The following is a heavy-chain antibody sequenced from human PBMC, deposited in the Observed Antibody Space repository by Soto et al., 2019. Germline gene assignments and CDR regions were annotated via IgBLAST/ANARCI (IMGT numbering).Heavy chain of an antibody. CDR1: GGSISSGGYY. V-gene: IGHV4-31*03. D-gene: IGHD3-3*01. CDR3: ERIANTIFGVVIGVDY. J-gene: IGHJ4*02. CDR2: IYYSGST. Sequence: QVQLQESGPGLVKPSQTLSLTCTVSGGSISSGGYYWSWIRQHPGKGLEWIGYIYYSGSTYYNPSHKTRVTISVDTSKNQFSVKLSSVTAADTAVYYCERIANTIFGVVIGVDYWGQGTLVTVSS.